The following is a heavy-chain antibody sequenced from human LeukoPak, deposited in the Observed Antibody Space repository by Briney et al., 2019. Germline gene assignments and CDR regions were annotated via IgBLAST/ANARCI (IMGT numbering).Heavy chain of an antibody. CDR3: AKDVQQSSGWYYYYYGMDV. Sequence: GGSLRLSCVVSGFSVSNNYIIWVRQAPGNGLERVSVIYGDGRTSHSASVRGRFTISRDNSKNTLYLQMNSLRAEDTAVYYCAKDVQQSSGWYYYYYGMDVWGQGTTVTVSS. D-gene: IGHD6-19*01. V-gene: IGHV3-66*02. J-gene: IGHJ6*02. CDR1: GFSVSNNY. CDR2: IYGDGRT.